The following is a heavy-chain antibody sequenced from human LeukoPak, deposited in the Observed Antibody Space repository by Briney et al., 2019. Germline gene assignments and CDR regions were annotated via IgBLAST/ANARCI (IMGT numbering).Heavy chain of an antibody. CDR2: INPSGSSK. V-gene: IGHV1-46*01. D-gene: IGHD5-12*01. J-gene: IGHJ5*02. Sequence: ASVTLSRKASAYSFTSYYMHWMRQAPAQGLEWKGIINPSGSSKSYAQKFQARVAMSRDTSTSTVYMELSSLRSEDTAVYYCARENIKGVPTLQNIGWFDPWGQGTLVTVSS. CDR3: ARENIKGVPTLQNIGWFDP. CDR1: AYSFTSYY.